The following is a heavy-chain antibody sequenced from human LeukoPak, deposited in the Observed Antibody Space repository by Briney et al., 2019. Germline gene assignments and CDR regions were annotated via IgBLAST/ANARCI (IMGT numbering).Heavy chain of an antibody. D-gene: IGHD2-2*01. CDR3: AKGRGVVVPNAVTGRGTRNWLDS. Sequence: ASVKVSCKASGYTFTSHEINWVRQATGQGLEWMGWMNPNSGSTDYAQTFQGRVTMTRNVSISTAYLELSSLRSEDTAIYFCAKGRGVVVPNAVTGRGTRNWLDSWGQGTLVTVSS. J-gene: IGHJ5*01. CDR1: GYTFTSHE. V-gene: IGHV1-8*01. CDR2: MNPNSGST.